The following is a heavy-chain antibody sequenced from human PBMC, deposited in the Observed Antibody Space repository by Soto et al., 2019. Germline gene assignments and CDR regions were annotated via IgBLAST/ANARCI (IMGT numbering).Heavy chain of an antibody. CDR2: ISSSSSTI. D-gene: IGHD2-15*01. Sequence: GGSLRLSCAASGFTFSSYSMNWVRQAPGKGLEWVSYISSSSSTIYYADSVKGRFTISRDNAKNSLYLQMNSLRAEDTAVYYCAGDIVVGVAATGIAYWGQGTLVTVSS. J-gene: IGHJ4*02. CDR3: AGDIVVGVAATGIAY. V-gene: IGHV3-48*01. CDR1: GFTFSSYS.